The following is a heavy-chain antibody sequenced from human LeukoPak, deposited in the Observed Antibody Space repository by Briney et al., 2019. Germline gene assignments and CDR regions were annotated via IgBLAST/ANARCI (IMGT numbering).Heavy chain of an antibody. V-gene: IGHV3-64D*06. J-gene: IGHJ6*04. CDR3: VRSVCSGGSCNYYYYGMDV. Sequence: GGSLRLSCAASGFTFSSYAMSWVRQAPGKGLEYVSAISSNGGSTYYADSVKGRFTISRDNSKNTLYLQMSSLRAEDTAVYYCVRSVCSGGSCNYYYYGMDVWGKGTTVTVSS. CDR1: GFTFSSYA. CDR2: ISSNGGST. D-gene: IGHD2-15*01.